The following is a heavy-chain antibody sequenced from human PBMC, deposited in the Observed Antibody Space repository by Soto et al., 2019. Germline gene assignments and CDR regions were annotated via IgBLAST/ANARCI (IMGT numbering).Heavy chain of an antibody. CDR2: ISAYNGNT. CDR3: ARDSATYYYDSSGPPPEDY. D-gene: IGHD3-22*01. J-gene: IGHJ4*02. Sequence: GASVKVSCKASGYTFTSYGISWVRQAPGQGLEWMGWISAYNGNTNYAQKLQGRVTMTTDTSTSTAYMELRSLRSDDTAVYYCARDSATYYYDSSGPPPEDYWGQGTLVTVSS. V-gene: IGHV1-18*01. CDR1: GYTFTSYG.